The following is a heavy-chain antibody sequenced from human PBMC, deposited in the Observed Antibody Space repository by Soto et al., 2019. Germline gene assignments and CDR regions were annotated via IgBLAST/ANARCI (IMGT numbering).Heavy chain of an antibody. CDR3: ARVRYYYGSGGVYYYYGMDV. Sequence: ASVKVSCKASGYTFTSYGISWVRPAPGQGLEWMGWISAYNGQTNYAQKLQGRVTMTTDTSTSTAYMELRSLRSDDTAVYYCARVRYYYGSGGVYYYYGMDVWGQGTTVTVSS. CDR2: ISAYNGQT. J-gene: IGHJ6*02. D-gene: IGHD3-10*01. CDR1: GYTFTSYG. V-gene: IGHV1-18*04.